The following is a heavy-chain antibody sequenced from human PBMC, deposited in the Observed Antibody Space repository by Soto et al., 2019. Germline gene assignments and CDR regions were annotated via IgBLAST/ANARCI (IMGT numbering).Heavy chain of an antibody. D-gene: IGHD2-15*01. Sequence: QVQLVESGGGVVQPGRSLRLSCAASGFTFSSYGMHWVRQAPGKGLEWVAVIWYDGSNKYYADSVKGRFTISGDNSKNTLYLQMNSLRAEDTAVYYCAREGVYCSGGSCFFNPLDYWGQGTLVTVSS. CDR3: AREGVYCSGGSCFFNPLDY. J-gene: IGHJ4*02. V-gene: IGHV3-33*01. CDR1: GFTFSSYG. CDR2: IWYDGSNK.